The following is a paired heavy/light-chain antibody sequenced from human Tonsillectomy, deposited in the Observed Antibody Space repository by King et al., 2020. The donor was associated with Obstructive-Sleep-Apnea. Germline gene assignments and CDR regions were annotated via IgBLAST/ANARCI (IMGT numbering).Light chain of an antibody. J-gene: IGLJ2*01. CDR2: DVS. Sequence: QSALTQPASVSGSPGQWITISCTGTSSDVGAYNYVSWYQQHPGKAPKLLIYDVSNRPSGVSNRFSGSKSGNTASLTISGLQAEDEADYHCSSYTTSSTVVFGGGTKLTVL. V-gene: IGLV2-14*01. CDR1: SSDVGAYNY. CDR3: SSYTTSSTVV.
Heavy chain of an antibody. J-gene: IGHJ3*02. V-gene: IGHV3-23*01. CDR1: GFTFDNYA. CDR3: AKPRRVDAFDI. CDR2: IRGSAGDT. Sequence: EVQLLESGGGLAQPGGSLRLSCAASGFTFDNYAMSWVRQAPGKGLEWVSAIRGSAGDTFYADSVKGRFTISRDTSKNTLYLQMNSLRAEDTAVYFCAKPRRVDAFDIWGQGTMVMVSS.